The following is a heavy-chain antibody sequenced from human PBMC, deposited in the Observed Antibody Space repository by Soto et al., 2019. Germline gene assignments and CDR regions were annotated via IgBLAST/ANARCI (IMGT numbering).Heavy chain of an antibody. J-gene: IGHJ4*02. CDR2: INHNGNS. D-gene: IGHD3-3*01. CDR3: ARHVEWYIFYYFEH. V-gene: IGHV4-34*01. Sequence: PSETLSLTCAASGGSFSAYYWSWIRQPPGRGLEWIGEINHNGNSNYNPALESRVTISVDTSKNQFSLKLISVAAADTAVYYCARHVEWYIFYYFEHWGQVTTFTVSS. CDR1: GGSFSAYY.